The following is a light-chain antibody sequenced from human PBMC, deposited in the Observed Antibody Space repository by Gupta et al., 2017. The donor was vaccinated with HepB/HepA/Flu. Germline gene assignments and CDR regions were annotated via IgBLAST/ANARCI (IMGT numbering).Light chain of an antibody. CDR1: QGIGRN. CDR3: LQDYNFPRS. J-gene: IGKJ2*03. V-gene: IGKV1-6*01. CDR2: AAS. Sequence: AIQMTQSPSSLSASVGDRVTITCRASQGIGRNLAWYQQKPGQAPNLLIYAASTLHNGVPSRFSGSGSGTDFTLTISSLQPEDYASYYCLQDYNFPRSFGQGTKLEIK.